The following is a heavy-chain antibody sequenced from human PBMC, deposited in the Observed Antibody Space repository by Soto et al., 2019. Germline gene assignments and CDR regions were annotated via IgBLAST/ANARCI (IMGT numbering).Heavy chain of an antibody. V-gene: IGHV4-31*03. CDR3: ALALGPTTGLDY. CDR2: IYNTGST. J-gene: IGHJ4*02. CDR1: GASISSGHYY. D-gene: IGHD7-27*01. Sequence: SETLSLTCSVSGASISSGHYYWTWIRQHPGEGLEWIGSIYNTGSTSYNPSLTSRLSISVDTSENHFSLRLFSVTVADTAVYYCALALGPTTGLDYWGQGSLVTVSS.